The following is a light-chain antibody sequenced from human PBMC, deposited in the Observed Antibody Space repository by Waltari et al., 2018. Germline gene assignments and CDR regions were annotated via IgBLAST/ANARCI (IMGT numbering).Light chain of an antibody. CDR3: QTGGHGTWV. CDR2: VNTDGSH. V-gene: IGLV4-69*01. CDR1: SGHSNNV. Sequence: QLVLTQSPSASASLGASVKLACTLSSGHSNNVIAWLQQRPEKGPRYLLKVNTDGSHNRGDDVPERFSGSSSGAERYITISSLQSEDEADYFCQTGGHGTWVFGGGTKLTVL. J-gene: IGLJ3*02.